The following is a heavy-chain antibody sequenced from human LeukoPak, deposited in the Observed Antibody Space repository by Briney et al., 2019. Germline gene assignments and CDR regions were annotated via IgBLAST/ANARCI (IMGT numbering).Heavy chain of an antibody. D-gene: IGHD6-19*01. Sequence: GGSLRLSCAASGFIFSNYGMNWVRQAPGKGPEWVSFISTGGGTINYADSLKGRITISRDNAKNSLYLQMNSLRDEDTVIYYCARRIAVAGMDVWGQGTTVTVSS. J-gene: IGHJ6*02. V-gene: IGHV3-48*02. CDR3: ARRIAVAGMDV. CDR1: GFIFSNYG. CDR2: ISTGGGTI.